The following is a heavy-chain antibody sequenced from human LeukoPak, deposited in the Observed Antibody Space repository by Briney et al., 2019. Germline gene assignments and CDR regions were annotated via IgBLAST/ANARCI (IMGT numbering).Heavy chain of an antibody. CDR2: VSGTGGRT. Sequence: GGSLRLSCAASGLTFSTYAMSWVRQAPGKGLEWVSVVSGTGGRTYYADSVKGRFTISRDNSKNTLYLQMNSLRAEDTALYYCVKASSSSPQYNWFDAWGQGTLVTVSS. CDR1: GLTFSTYA. J-gene: IGHJ5*02. V-gene: IGHV3-23*01. CDR3: VKASSSSPQYNWFDA. D-gene: IGHD6-6*01.